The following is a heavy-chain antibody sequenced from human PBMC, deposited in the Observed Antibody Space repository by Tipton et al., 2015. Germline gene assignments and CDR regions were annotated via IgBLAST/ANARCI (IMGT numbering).Heavy chain of an antibody. CDR2: SYYSGST. Sequence: TLSLTCTVSGDSISSGGYYWSWSRQYPGKGLEWLGYSYYSGSTYYNPSLKSRLTISGDMSKNQFSLKLSSVTAADTAVYYCARVPFDYFDYWGQGILVTVSS. V-gene: IGHV4-31*03. CDR3: ARVPFDYFDY. J-gene: IGHJ4*02. CDR1: GDSISSGGYY.